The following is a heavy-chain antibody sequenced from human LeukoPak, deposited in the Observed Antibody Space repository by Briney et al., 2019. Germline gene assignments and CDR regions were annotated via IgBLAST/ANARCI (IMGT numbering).Heavy chain of an antibody. J-gene: IGHJ4*02. CDR2: INSYGSST. V-gene: IGHV3-74*01. CDR1: GFTFSSDW. CDR3: ARGSMGLN. Sequence: GGSRRLACAAAGFTFSSDWMHWVRQAPGKVLGWVSRINSYGSSTRYADSVKGRFSISRDNAKNTLYLQMNSLRAEETAVYSCARGSMGLNWGQGTLVTVSS.